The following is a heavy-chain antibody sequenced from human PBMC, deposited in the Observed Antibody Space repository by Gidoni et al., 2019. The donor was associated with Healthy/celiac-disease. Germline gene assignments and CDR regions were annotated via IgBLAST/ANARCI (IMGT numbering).Heavy chain of an antibody. CDR3: EKGHNSGSYYKELDY. Sequence: EVQLVESGGGLVQPGRSLRLSCAASGFTFGDYAMHWVRQGPGKGLEWVAGISWNGGDIGYADSVKGRFTISRDNAKNSLYLQMNSLRAEDTALFYCEKGHNSGSYYKELDYWGQGTLVTVSS. CDR2: ISWNGGDI. D-gene: IGHD3-10*01. J-gene: IGHJ4*02. V-gene: IGHV3-9*01. CDR1: GFTFGDYA.